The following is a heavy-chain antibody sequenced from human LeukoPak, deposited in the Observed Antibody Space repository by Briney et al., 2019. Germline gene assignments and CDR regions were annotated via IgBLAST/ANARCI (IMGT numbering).Heavy chain of an antibody. V-gene: IGHV3-7*01. CDR1: GLTLSTYW. J-gene: IGHJ6*04. CDR2: TKQDGSEK. D-gene: IGHD3-10*01. Sequence: GGSLSLSCAASGLTLSTYWMTWGREGPGKGVEWVANTKQDGSEKNYLDSVKGRFTSSSDNAKNSLYLQMNSLSVEDTAVYYCAGGIAMVRGGDVWGKGTTVTVSS. CDR3: AGGIAMVRGGDV.